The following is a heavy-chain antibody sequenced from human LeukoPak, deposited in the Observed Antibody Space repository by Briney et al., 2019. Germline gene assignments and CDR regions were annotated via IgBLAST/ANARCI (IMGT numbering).Heavy chain of an antibody. J-gene: IGHJ5*02. CDR2: ISYDGSNK. D-gene: IGHD2-2*02. CDR3: AKGNLGYCSSTSCYTLDWFDP. CDR1: GFTFSSYG. Sequence: GRSLRLSCAASGFTFSSYGMHWVRQAPGKGLEWVAVISYDGSNKYYADSVKGRFTISRDNSKNTLYLQMNSLRAEDTAVYYCAKGNLGYCSSTSCYTLDWFDPWGQGTLVTVSS. V-gene: IGHV3-30*18.